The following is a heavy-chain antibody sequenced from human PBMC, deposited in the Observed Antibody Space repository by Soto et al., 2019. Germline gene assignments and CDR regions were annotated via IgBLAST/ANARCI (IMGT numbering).Heavy chain of an antibody. Sequence: QPGGSLRLSCVASGFTFSSYAMSWVRQAPGKGLEWVSAISGSGDSTYSADSVRGRFTISRDNSKNTLYLQMNSLSVEDTAVYYCAKELIYSTLSSRGHCFNYWGQGTLVTVSS. CDR2: ISGSGDST. J-gene: IGHJ4*02. CDR1: GFTFSSYA. V-gene: IGHV3-23*01. D-gene: IGHD3-16*01. CDR3: AKELIYSTLSSRGHCFNY.